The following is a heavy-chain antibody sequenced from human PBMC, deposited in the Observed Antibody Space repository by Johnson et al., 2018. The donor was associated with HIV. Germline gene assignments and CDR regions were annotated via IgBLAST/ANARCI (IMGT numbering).Heavy chain of an antibody. V-gene: IGHV3-13*01. J-gene: IGHJ3*02. CDR1: GFTFSSYD. Sequence: VQLVESGGGLVQPGGSLRLSCAASGFTFSSYDMHWVRQPTGKGLEWVSVIDTAGDTYSAGSVKGRFTISRENSKNTLYLHMNSLRAEDTAVYYCARDQSNGWNRGAFDIWGQGTVVTVSS. CDR3: ARDQSNGWNRGAFDI. CDR2: IDTAGDT. D-gene: IGHD6-19*01.